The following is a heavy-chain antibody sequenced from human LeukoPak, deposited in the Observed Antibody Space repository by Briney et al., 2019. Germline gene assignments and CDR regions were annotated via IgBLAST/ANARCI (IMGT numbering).Heavy chain of an antibody. CDR2: IYPGDSDS. CDR3: ARHRYVSAYYADY. CDR1: GYTFSTYW. J-gene: IGHJ4*02. Sequence: GESLKISCKGSGYTFSTYWIGWVRQMPGKGLEWMGMIYPGDSDSRYGPSFQGQVTISADKSTSTAYLQWNSLKASDSAIYYCARHRYVSAYYADYWGQGTLVTVSS. V-gene: IGHV5-51*01. D-gene: IGHD3-22*01.